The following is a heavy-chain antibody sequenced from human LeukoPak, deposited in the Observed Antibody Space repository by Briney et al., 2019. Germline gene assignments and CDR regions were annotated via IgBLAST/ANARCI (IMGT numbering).Heavy chain of an antibody. V-gene: IGHV3-30*18. D-gene: IGHD3-10*01. CDR1: GLIFRTYG. J-gene: IGHJ3*02. Sequence: PGGSLRFSCGPSGLIFRTYGMHWVRQAPGKGLELVAVKSYDGSTKYYADPVKGRFTISRDNSKNMLYLQMNSLRAEDTAVYYCAKDSGELLYGDAFDIWGQGTMVRVSS. CDR3: AKDSGELLYGDAFDI. CDR2: KSYDGSTK.